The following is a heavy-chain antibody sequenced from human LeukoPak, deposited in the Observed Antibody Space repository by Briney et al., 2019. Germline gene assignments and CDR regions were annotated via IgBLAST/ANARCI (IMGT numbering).Heavy chain of an antibody. Sequence: PSETLSLTCTVSGGSISSSSYYWGWIRQPPGKGLEWIGSIYYSGSTYYNPSLKSRVTISVDTSKNQFSLKLSSVTAADTAVYYCARHGTDGFHPRFDYWGQGTLVTVSS. D-gene: IGHD1-26*01. CDR3: ARHGTDGFHPRFDY. V-gene: IGHV4-39*01. CDR1: GGSISSSSYY. J-gene: IGHJ4*02. CDR2: IYYSGST.